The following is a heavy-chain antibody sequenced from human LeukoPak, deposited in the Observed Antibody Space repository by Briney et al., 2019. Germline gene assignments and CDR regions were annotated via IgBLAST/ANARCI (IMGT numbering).Heavy chain of an antibody. J-gene: IGHJ5*02. D-gene: IGHD2-2*01. CDR1: GDSVSSNSAA. CDR3: ARDQRLSPRENWFDP. CDR2: TYYRSKWYN. V-gene: IGHV6-1*01. Sequence: SQTLSLTCAISGDSVSSNSAAWNWIRQSPSRGLEWLGRTYYRSKWYNDYAVSVKSRITINPDTSKNQFSLQLSSVTAADTAVYYCARDQRLSPRENWFDPWGQGTLVTVSS.